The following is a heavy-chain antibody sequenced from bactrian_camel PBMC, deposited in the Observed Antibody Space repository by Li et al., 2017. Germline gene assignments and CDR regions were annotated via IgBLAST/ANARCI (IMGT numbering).Heavy chain of an antibody. J-gene: IGHJ4*01. CDR2: IDSNGNV. Sequence: HVQLVESGGDSVQSGGSLRLSCVASGLTNCMGWFRQYPGKEREGVASIDSNGNVVYADFVKGRFTISLVNANDTMYLQMNNLQPEDTGMYYCARRATVGSAYYIRQPYNYWGQGTQVTVS. V-gene: IGHV3S55*01. CDR1: GLTNC. D-gene: IGHD2*01. CDR3: ARRATVGSAYYIRQPYNY.